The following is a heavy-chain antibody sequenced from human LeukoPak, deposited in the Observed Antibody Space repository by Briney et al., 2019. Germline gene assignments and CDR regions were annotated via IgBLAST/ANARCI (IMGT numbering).Heavy chain of an antibody. CDR3: ARSESSYYYYMDV. CDR1: GYTFYGYY. Sequence: ASVKVSCKASGYTFYGYYMHWVRQAPGQGLEWMGWINPNSGGTNYAQKFQGRVTMTRDTSISTAYMELSRLRSDDTAVYYCARSESSYYYYMDVWGKGTTVTVSS. D-gene: IGHD2-2*01. J-gene: IGHJ6*03. CDR2: INPNSGGT. V-gene: IGHV1-2*02.